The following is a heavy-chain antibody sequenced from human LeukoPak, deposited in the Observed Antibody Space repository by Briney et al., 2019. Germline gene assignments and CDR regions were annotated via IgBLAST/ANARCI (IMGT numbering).Heavy chain of an antibody. V-gene: IGHV4-38-2*01. Sequence: SETLSLTCAVSGYSISSGYYWGWIRQPPGKGLEWIGSIYHSGSTYYNPPLKSRVTISVDTSKNQFSLKLSSVTAADTAVYYCARSLVKYYFDYWGQGTLVTVSS. J-gene: IGHJ4*02. CDR2: IYHSGST. CDR1: GYSISSGYY. D-gene: IGHD2-21*01. CDR3: ARSLVKYYFDY.